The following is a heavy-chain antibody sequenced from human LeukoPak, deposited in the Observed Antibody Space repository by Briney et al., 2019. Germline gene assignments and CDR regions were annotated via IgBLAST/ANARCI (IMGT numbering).Heavy chain of an antibody. CDR2: INSDGSST. Sequence: PGGSLRLSCAASGFTFTNYWIHWVRQAPGKGLVWVSHINSDGSSTPYADSVKGRFTISRDNAENMLYLQMNNLRAEDTAVYYCARGHSGSYSRTLDYWGQGILVTVSS. D-gene: IGHD1-26*01. V-gene: IGHV3-74*01. CDR3: ARGHSGSYSRTLDY. CDR1: GFTFTNYW. J-gene: IGHJ4*02.